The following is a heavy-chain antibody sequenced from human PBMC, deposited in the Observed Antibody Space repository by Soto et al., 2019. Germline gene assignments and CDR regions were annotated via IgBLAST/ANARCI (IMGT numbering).Heavy chain of an antibody. Sequence: SETLSLTCTVSGGSISSCVYYWSWIRQHPGKGLEWIGYIYYSGSTYYNPSLKSRVTISVDTSKNQFSLKLSSVTAADTAVYYCAREEEQLANWFDPWGQGTLVTVSS. D-gene: IGHD6-13*01. CDR2: IYYSGST. J-gene: IGHJ5*02. V-gene: IGHV4-31*03. CDR1: GGSISSCVYY. CDR3: AREEEQLANWFDP.